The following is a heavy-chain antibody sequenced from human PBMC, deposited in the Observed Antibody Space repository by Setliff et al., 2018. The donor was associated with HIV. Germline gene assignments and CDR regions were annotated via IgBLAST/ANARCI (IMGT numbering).Heavy chain of an antibody. V-gene: IGHV3-23*01. D-gene: IGHD1-26*01. CDR1: GFTFSTYD. Sequence: PGESLKISCAVSGFTFSTYDMHWVRQAPGKGPEWVAGISANGISTYYADSVKGRLTISGDNAKNALYLFMHSLRAEDTAVYFCAPRSGLVGTTPAAVDHWGQGTLVTVSS. J-gene: IGHJ4*02. CDR3: APRSGLVGTTPAAVDH. CDR2: ISANGIST.